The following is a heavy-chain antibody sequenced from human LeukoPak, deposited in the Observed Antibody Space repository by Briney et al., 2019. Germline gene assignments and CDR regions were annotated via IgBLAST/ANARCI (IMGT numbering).Heavy chain of an antibody. J-gene: IGHJ4*02. CDR1: GYTFTNYY. CDR2: INPSGGRT. D-gene: IGHD3-16*01. CDR3: ARERRAWGEDF. Sequence: ASVKVSCKASGYTFTNYYIHWVRQAPGQGLEWVGMINPSGGRTSYAQRFQGRVTVTTDTSTSTVYMQLSSLASEDTAVYYCARERRAWGEDFWGQGTLVTVSS. V-gene: IGHV1-46*01.